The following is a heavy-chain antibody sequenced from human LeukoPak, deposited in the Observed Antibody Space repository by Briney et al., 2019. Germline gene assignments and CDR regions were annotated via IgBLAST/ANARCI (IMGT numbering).Heavy chain of an antibody. J-gene: IGHJ4*02. CDR3: AKDGFWSCTD. V-gene: IGHV3-30*02. Sequence: GGSLRLSCAASGFTFSRNAIHWVRQGPGKGLEWVAYIAHHGFNTYYADSVKGRFTISRNNSKRTLYLQMNSLRPEDTAVYYCAKDGFWSCTDWGQGTLVTVSS. CDR2: IAHHGFNT. D-gene: IGHD2-8*02. CDR1: GFTFSRNA.